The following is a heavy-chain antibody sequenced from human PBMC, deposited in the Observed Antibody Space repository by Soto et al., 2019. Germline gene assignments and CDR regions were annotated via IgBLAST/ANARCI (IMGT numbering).Heavy chain of an antibody. D-gene: IGHD2-2*01. CDR2: IYHSGST. V-gene: IGHV4-4*02. Sequence: SETLSLTCAVSVGSISSSNWWSWVRQPPGKGLEWIGEIYHSGSTNYNPSLKSRVTISVDKSKNQFSLKLSSVTAADTAVYYCARGCSSTSCPLLGMDVWGQGTTVTVSS. J-gene: IGHJ6*02. CDR1: VGSISSSNW. CDR3: ARGCSSTSCPLLGMDV.